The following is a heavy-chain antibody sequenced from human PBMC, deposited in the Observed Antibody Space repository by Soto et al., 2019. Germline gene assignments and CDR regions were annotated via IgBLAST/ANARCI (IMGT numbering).Heavy chain of an antibody. V-gene: IGHV4-30-2*01. CDR3: ARRGYYAISAFDI. D-gene: IGHD2-8*01. CDR2: TYHSGNP. J-gene: IGHJ3*02. Sequence: SETLSLTCGVSGDTISTGGYSWAWIRQPPGKALEWIGHTYHSGNPYYNPSLKSRVIISVDRSKNQFSLKLSSVTAADTAVYYCARRGYYAISAFDIWGQGTMVTVSS. CDR1: GDTISTGGYS.